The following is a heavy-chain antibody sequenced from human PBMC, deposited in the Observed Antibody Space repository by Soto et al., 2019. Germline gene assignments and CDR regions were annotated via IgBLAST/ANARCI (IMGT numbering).Heavy chain of an antibody. CDR1: GFTFGDYA. V-gene: IGHV3-49*03. Sequence: SGGSLRLSCTASGFTFGDYAMSWFRQAPGKGLEWVGFIRSKAYGGTTEYAASVKGRFTISRDDSKSIAYLQMNSLKTEDTAVYYCTRDENVGPGKANYYGMDVWGQGTTVTVSS. D-gene: IGHD6-13*01. CDR2: IRSKAYGGTT. CDR3: TRDENVGPGKANYYGMDV. J-gene: IGHJ6*02.